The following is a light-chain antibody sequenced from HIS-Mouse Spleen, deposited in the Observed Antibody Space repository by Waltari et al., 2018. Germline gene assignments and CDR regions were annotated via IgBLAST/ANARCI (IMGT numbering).Light chain of an antibody. CDR1: SSDVGSYNL. CDR2: EGS. CDR3: CSYAGSSTFEV. V-gene: IGLV2-23*03. J-gene: IGLJ2*01. Sequence: QSALTQPASVSGSPGQSITISCTGTSSDVGSYNLVSWYQQHPGKAPKLMIYEGSKRPSVVSNRFSGSKSCNTASLTISGLQAEDEADYYCCSYAGSSTFEVFGGGTKLTVL.